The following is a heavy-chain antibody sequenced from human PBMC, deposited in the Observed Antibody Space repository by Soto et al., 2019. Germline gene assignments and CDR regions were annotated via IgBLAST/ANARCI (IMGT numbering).Heavy chain of an antibody. J-gene: IGHJ6*02. CDR1: GFTFSSYS. D-gene: IGHD3-10*01. CDR3: ARDLPTMVRGGFNYGMDV. CDR2: ISSSSSYI. Sequence: GGSLRLSCAASGFTFSSYSMNWVRQAPGKGLEWVSSISSSSSYIYYADSVKGRFTISRDNAKNSLYLQMNSLRAEDTAVYYCARDLPTMVRGGFNYGMDVWGQGTTVTVS. V-gene: IGHV3-21*01.